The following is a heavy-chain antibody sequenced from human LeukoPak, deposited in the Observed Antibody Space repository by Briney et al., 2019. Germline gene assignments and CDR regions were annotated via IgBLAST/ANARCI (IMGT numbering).Heavy chain of an antibody. CDR2: INPNSGGT. D-gene: IGHD3-16*01. CDR1: GYTFTSLD. CDR3: ARGEGELHDFDY. V-gene: IGHV1-2*02. J-gene: IGHJ4*02. Sequence: ASVKVSCKASGYTFTSLDIFWVRQATGQGLEWMGWINPNSGGTNYAQKFQGRVTMTRDTSISTAYMELSRLRSDDTAVYYCARGEGELHDFDYWGQGTLVTVSS.